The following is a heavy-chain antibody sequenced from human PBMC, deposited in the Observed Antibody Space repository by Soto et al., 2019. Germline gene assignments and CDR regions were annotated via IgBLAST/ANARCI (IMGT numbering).Heavy chain of an antibody. CDR3: ARDSSGGNWFDP. CDR1: GFTFSSYS. D-gene: IGHD6-6*01. V-gene: IGHV3-21*01. J-gene: IGHJ5*02. Sequence: PGGSLRLSCAASGFTFSSYSMNWVRQAPGKGLEWVSSISSSSYIYYADSVKGRFTISRDNAKNSLYLQMNSLRAEDTAVYYCARDSSGGNWFDPWGQGTLVTVSS. CDR2: ISSSSYI.